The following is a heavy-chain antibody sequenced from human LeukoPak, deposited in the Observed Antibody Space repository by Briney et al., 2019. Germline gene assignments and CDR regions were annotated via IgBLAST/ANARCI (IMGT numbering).Heavy chain of an antibody. D-gene: IGHD6-19*01. Sequence: GGSLRLSCAASGFTFSNYWMSWVRQASGKGLEWVANIKQDGSEKYYVDSVKGRFTISRDNAKNSLYLQMNSLRAEDTAVYYCARDGRRQWLHGDYGMDVWGQGTTVTVSS. V-gene: IGHV3-7*04. CDR3: ARDGRRQWLHGDYGMDV. J-gene: IGHJ6*02. CDR1: GFTFSNYW. CDR2: IKQDGSEK.